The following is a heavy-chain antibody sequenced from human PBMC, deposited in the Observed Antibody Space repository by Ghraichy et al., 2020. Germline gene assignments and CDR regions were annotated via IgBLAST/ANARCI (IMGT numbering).Heavy chain of an antibody. D-gene: IGHD1/OR15-1a*01. CDR2: ITASGDNT. CDR3: AKDMVDEQRRDAFDI. CDR1: GFTFSSYA. V-gene: IGHV3-23*01. Sequence: GGSLRLSCAASGFTFSSYALIWVRQAPGKGLEWVSGITASGDNTYFADSVKGRFTISRDNSNNVLYLQMNSLRVEDSAVYYCAKDMVDEQRRDAFDIWGQGTTVTVSS. J-gene: IGHJ3*02.